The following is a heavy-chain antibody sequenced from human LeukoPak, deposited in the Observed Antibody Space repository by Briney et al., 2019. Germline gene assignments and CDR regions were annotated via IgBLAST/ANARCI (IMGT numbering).Heavy chain of an antibody. Sequence: ASVKVSCKASGYTFTSYYMHWVRQAPGQGLEWMGIINPSGGSTSYAQKFQGRVTMTRDTSTSTVYMELSSLRSEDTAVYYCARDRGNYDSSGYYPRYLDPWGQGTLVTVSS. J-gene: IGHJ5*02. CDR2: INPSGGST. V-gene: IGHV1-46*01. D-gene: IGHD3-22*01. CDR1: GYTFTSYY. CDR3: ARDRGNYDSSGYYPRYLDP.